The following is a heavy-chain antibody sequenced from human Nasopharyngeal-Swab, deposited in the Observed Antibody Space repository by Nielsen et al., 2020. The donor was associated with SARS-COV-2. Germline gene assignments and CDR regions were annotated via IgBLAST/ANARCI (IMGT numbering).Heavy chain of an antibody. CDR3: ARGKRSNYFRVSPPNWFDP. D-gene: IGHD2/OR15-2a*01. CDR2: INHSGST. J-gene: IGHJ5*02. Sequence: WIRQPPGKGLEWIGEINHSGSTNYNPSLKSRVTISVDMSKNQFSPKLSSVTAADTAVYYCARGKRSNYFRVSPPNWFDPWGQGTLVTVSS. V-gene: IGHV4-34*01.